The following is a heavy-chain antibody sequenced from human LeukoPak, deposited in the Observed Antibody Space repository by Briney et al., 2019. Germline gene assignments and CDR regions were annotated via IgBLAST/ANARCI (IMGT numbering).Heavy chain of an antibody. J-gene: IGHJ4*02. CDR2: ISASGIST. Sequence: GGSLRLSCAASGFTFGSYAMSWVRQAPGKGLEWVSAISASGISTYYADSVKGRFTISRDKSENTLYLRMNSLRAEDTAVYYCAKGYYDSAEGHLDHWGQGTLITVSS. CDR3: AKGYYDSAEGHLDH. D-gene: IGHD3-22*01. CDR1: GFTFGSYA. V-gene: IGHV3-23*01.